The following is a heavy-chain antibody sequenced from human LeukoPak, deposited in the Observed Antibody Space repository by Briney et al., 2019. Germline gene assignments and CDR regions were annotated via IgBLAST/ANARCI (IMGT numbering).Heavy chain of an antibody. V-gene: IGHV4-30-4*01. J-gene: IGHJ4*02. CDR3: VRVRRYSIVG. D-gene: IGHD1-26*01. CDR2: IYYSGST. CDR1: GGSISSGDYY. Sequence: SETLSLTCTVSGGSISSGDYYWRWIRQPPAKGLEWIGYIYYSGSTYYNPSLKSRVTISVDTSKNQFSLKLSSVTAADTAVYYCVRVRRYSIVGWGQGALVTVSS.